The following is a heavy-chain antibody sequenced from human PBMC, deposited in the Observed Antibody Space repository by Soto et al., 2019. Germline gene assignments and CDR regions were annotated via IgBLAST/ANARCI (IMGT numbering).Heavy chain of an antibody. CDR3: ARVGYYDSSGYYYMYFQH. D-gene: IGHD3-22*01. Sequence: SETLSLTCTVSGGSISSYYWSWIRQPPGKGLGWIGYIYYSGSTNYNPSLKSRVTISVDTSKNQFSLKLSSVTAADTAVYYCARVGYYDSSGYYYMYFQHWGQGTLVTVSS. CDR2: IYYSGST. CDR1: GGSISSYY. J-gene: IGHJ1*01. V-gene: IGHV4-59*01.